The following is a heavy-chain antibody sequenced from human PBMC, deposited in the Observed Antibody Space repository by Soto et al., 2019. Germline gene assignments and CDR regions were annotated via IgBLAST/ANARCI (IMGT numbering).Heavy chain of an antibody. Sequence: ASVKVSCKASGYTFTGYYMHWVRQAPGQGLEWMGWINPNTGGTNFAQKFQGRITMTRDTSISTAYMELSRLRSDDTAVYYCARDMATILRYFDYWGQGTLVTVSS. D-gene: IGHD5-12*01. CDR1: GYTFTGYY. CDR2: INPNTGGT. J-gene: IGHJ4*02. CDR3: ARDMATILRYFDY. V-gene: IGHV1-2*02.